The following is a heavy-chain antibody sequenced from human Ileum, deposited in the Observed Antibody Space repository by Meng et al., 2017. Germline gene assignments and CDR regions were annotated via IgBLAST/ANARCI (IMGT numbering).Heavy chain of an antibody. CDR1: CGSISPSDW. D-gene: IGHD1-26*01. CDR3: ARAWSGSYRHFDY. V-gene: IGHV4-4*03. Sequence: QLLEAGPGPLKPPGTLSRPCAVSCGSISPSDWWSWVRQPPGQGLEWFGEIHPGGRTNYNPSLKGRVNISVEKYKNPFSLKLNSGTAADTSVYYCARAWSGSYRHFDYWGQGTLVTVSS. CDR2: IHPGGRT. J-gene: IGHJ4*02.